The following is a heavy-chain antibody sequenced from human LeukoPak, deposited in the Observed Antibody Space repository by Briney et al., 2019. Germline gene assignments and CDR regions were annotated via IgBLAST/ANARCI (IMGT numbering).Heavy chain of an antibody. D-gene: IGHD6-19*01. J-gene: IGHJ4*02. CDR2: IYHSGST. Sequence: PSGTLSLTCAVSGGSISSSNWWSWVRQPPGKGLEWIGEIYHSGSTNYNPSLKSRVTISVDKSKNQFSLKLSSVTAADTAVYYCARAVYSSGWYVGYYFDYWGQGTLVTVSS. V-gene: IGHV4-4*02. CDR3: ARAVYSSGWYVGYYFDY. CDR1: GGSISSSNW.